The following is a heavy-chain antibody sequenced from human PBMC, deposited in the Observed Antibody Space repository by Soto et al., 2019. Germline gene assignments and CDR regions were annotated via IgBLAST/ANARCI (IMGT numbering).Heavy chain of an antibody. D-gene: IGHD5-18*01. J-gene: IGHJ6*02. V-gene: IGHV2-70*01. Sequence: SGPTLVNPTQTLTLTCTFSGFSLSTSGMCVSWIRQPPGKALEWLALIDWDDDKYYSTSLKTRLTISKDTSKNQVVLTMTNMDPVDTATYYCARGYSYGTPMFYYYYYGMDVWGQGTLVTVSS. CDR3: ARGYSYGTPMFYYYYYGMDV. CDR2: IDWDDDK. CDR1: GFSLSTSGMC.